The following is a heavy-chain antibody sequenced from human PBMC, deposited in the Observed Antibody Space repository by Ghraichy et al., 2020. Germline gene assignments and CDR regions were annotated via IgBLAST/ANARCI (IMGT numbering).Heavy chain of an antibody. V-gene: IGHV4-34*01. Sequence: SQTLSLTCAVYGGSFSDYYWSWIRQPPGKGLEWIGEINHSGSTNYNPSLKSRVTISVDTSKNQFSLKLSSVTAADTAVYYCARGLKQQLVTIRYYSYYMDVWGKGTTVTVSS. CDR2: INHSGST. J-gene: IGHJ6*03. D-gene: IGHD6-13*01. CDR3: ARGLKQQLVTIRYYSYYMDV. CDR1: GGSFSDYY.